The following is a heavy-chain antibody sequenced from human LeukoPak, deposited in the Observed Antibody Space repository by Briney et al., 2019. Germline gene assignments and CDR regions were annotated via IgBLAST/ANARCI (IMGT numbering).Heavy chain of an antibody. D-gene: IGHD6-19*01. CDR3: ARAITGWYRY. Sequence: TGGSLRLSCAASGFSFSSYSMNWVRQAPGKGLEWVANIKQDGSEKNYVDSVKGRFTISRDNAENSLYLQMNSLRVEDTAVYYCARAITGWYRYWGQGTLVTVSS. J-gene: IGHJ4*02. V-gene: IGHV3-7*01. CDR1: GFSFSSYS. CDR2: IKQDGSEK.